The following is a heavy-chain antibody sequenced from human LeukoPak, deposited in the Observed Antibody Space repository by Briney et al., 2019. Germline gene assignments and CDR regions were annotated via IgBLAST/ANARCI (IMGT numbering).Heavy chain of an antibody. Sequence: GGSLGLSCAASGFPFSSYSMNWVRQAPGKGLEWVSYIKSSGTTIYYADSVKGRFTISRDSAKNSLYLQMNSLRDEDTAVYYCARGSSTITSFLNDYWGQGTLVTVSS. D-gene: IGHD6-6*01. V-gene: IGHV3-48*02. J-gene: IGHJ4*02. CDR1: GFPFSSYS. CDR2: IKSSGTTI. CDR3: ARGSSTITSFLNDY.